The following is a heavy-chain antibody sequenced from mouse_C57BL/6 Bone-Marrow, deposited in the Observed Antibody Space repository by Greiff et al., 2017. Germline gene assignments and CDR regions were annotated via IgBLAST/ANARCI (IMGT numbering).Heavy chain of an antibody. CDR3: ARGYYGKDFDY. D-gene: IGHD1-1*01. CDR2: ISYDGSN. V-gene: IGHV3-6*01. J-gene: IGHJ2*01. Sequence: EVQLQQSGPGLVKPSQSLSLTCSVTGYSITSGYYWNWIRQFPGNKLEWMGYISYDGSNNYNPSLKNRISITRDTSKNQFFLKLNSLTTEDTATYYCARGYYGKDFDYWGQGTTLTVSS. CDR1: GYSITSGYY.